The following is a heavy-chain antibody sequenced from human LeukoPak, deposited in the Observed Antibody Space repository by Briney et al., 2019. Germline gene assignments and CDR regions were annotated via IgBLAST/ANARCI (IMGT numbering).Heavy chain of an antibody. CDR2: INGNGGST. Sequence: GGSLRLSCAASGFTFSSYAMSWVRQIPGKGLEWVSGINGNGGSTNYADSVKGRFTISRDNSKNTLYLQTNSLRAEDTAVYYCAILTVTTAYWGQGTLVTVSS. V-gene: IGHV3-23*01. J-gene: IGHJ4*02. CDR1: GFTFSSYA. D-gene: IGHD4-17*01. CDR3: AILTVTTAY.